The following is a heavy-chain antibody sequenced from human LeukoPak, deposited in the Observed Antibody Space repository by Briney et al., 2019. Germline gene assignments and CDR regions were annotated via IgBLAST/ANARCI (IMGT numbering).Heavy chain of an antibody. Sequence: SETLSLTCTVSGYSISSGYYWSWIRQPAGKGLEWIGRIYTSGSTNYNPSLKSRVTMSVDTSKNQFSLKLSSVTAADTAVYYCARESGSTLGYWGQGTLVTISS. CDR3: ARESGSTLGY. CDR2: IYTSGST. J-gene: IGHJ4*02. CDR1: GYSISSGYY. D-gene: IGHD1-26*01. V-gene: IGHV4-4*07.